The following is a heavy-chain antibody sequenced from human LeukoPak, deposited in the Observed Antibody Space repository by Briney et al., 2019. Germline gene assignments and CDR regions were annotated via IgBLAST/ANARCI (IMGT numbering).Heavy chain of an antibody. CDR2: IYSGGST. J-gene: IGHJ6*03. CDR1: GFTVSSNY. Sequence: GGSLRLSCAASGFTVSSNYMSWVRQAPGKGLEWVSVIYSGGSTYYADSVKGRFTISRDNSKNTLYLQMNSLRAEDTAVYYCAKMAGMTRQVYYMDVWGKGATVTVSS. CDR3: AKMAGMTRQVYYMDV. V-gene: IGHV3-53*01. D-gene: IGHD1-1*01.